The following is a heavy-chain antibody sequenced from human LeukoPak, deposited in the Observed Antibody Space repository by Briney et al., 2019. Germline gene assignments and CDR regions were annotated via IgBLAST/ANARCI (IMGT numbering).Heavy chain of an antibody. CDR3: ARAHITIFGVGLSPRNKYGMDV. D-gene: IGHD3-3*01. CDR1: GGSFSGYY. V-gene: IGHV4-34*01. J-gene: IGHJ6*02. CDR2: INHSGST. Sequence: TASETLSLTCAVYGGSFSGYYWSWIRQPPGKGLEWIGEINHSGSTNYNPSLKSRVTISVDASKNQFSLKLSPVTAADTAVYYCARAHITIFGVGLSPRNKYGMDVWGQGTTVTVSS.